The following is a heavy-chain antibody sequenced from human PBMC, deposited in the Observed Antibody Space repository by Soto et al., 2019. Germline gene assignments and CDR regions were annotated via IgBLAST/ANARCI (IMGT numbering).Heavy chain of an antibody. Sequence: PGGSLRLSWAASGFTFRNYGMNWVRQAPGKGLERVSYIGIGSSTKYYADSVKGRFTISRDNAKNSLYLQMNSLRAEDTAVYYCARDQLYYNDISGRPLNAFDVWGQGTMVTVSS. V-gene: IGHV3-48*01. CDR1: GFTFRNYG. J-gene: IGHJ3*01. CDR2: IGIGSSTK. CDR3: ARDQLYYNDISGRPLNAFDV. D-gene: IGHD3-22*01.